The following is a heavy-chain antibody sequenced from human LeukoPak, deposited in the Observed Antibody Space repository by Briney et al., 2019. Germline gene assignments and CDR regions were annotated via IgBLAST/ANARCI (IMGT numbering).Heavy chain of an antibody. CDR1: GFTFSSYA. D-gene: IGHD2-2*01. J-gene: IGHJ4*02. Sequence: PGGSLRLSCAASGFTFSSYAMSWVRQAPGKGLEWVSAISGSGGSTYYADSVKGRFTISRDSSKNTLYLQMNSLRAEDTAVYYCAKPPIRIVVVPAAPDYWGQGTLVTVSS. CDR2: ISGSGGST. CDR3: AKPPIRIVVVPAAPDY. V-gene: IGHV3-23*01.